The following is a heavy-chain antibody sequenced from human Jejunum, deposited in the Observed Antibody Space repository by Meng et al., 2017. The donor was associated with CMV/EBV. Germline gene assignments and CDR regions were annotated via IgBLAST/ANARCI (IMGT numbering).Heavy chain of an antibody. CDR3: ARDNDGSSHYSQFDY. D-gene: IGHD3-22*01. Sequence: GFPLNSYGIHWVRQFPGKGLEWVEVLWYDGSRKYFADSVQGRFSISRDDSKNTVYLQMNSLRAEDTAVYYCARDNDGSSHYSQFDYWGQGTLVTVSS. CDR2: LWYDGSRK. J-gene: IGHJ4*02. CDR1: GFPLNSYG. V-gene: IGHV3-33*01.